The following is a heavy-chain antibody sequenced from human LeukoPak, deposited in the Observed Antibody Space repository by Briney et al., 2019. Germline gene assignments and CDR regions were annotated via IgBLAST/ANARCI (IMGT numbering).Heavy chain of an antibody. D-gene: IGHD5-24*01. Sequence: SQTLSLTCATSGDSVSSNAVAWNWIRQSPSRGLEWLGRTYYRSKWYNGYALSVISRITIEADTYKNQFSLHLNSVTPADTALYFCARGRDGAHLAFDYWGQGILVTVPS. CDR1: GDSVSSNAVA. CDR3: ARGRDGAHLAFDY. J-gene: IGHJ4*02. V-gene: IGHV6-1*01. CDR2: TYYRSKWYN.